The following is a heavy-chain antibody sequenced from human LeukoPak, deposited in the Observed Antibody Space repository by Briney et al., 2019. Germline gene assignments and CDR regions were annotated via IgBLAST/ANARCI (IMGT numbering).Heavy chain of an antibody. CDR2: IYYSGST. J-gene: IGHJ5*02. CDR1: GGSISRYY. Sequence: SETLSLTCTVSGGSISRYYWSWIRQPPGKGLEWIGYIYYSGSTNYNPSLKSRVTISVDTSKNQFSLKLSSVTAADTAVYYCARRQALLLLAAIVDWFDPWGQGTLVTVSS. CDR3: ARRQALLLLAAIVDWFDP. D-gene: IGHD2-2*02. V-gene: IGHV4-59*08.